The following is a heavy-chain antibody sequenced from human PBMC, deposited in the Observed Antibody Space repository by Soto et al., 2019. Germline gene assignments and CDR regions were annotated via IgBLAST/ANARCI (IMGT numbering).Heavy chain of an antibody. J-gene: IGHJ3*02. Sequence: QVQLVQSGAEMREPGSSVKVSCKSSGGTFSSSAINWLRQAPGQGPEWMGGIIPTFGTANYIEKFRGRVTIIAETFTSTAYMEVSSLTSEDTAMYFCARSETAGHRGFDIWGQGTMVTVSS. CDR1: GGTFSSSA. V-gene: IGHV1-69*06. CDR2: IIPTFGTA. D-gene: IGHD6-19*01. CDR3: ARSETAGHRGFDI.